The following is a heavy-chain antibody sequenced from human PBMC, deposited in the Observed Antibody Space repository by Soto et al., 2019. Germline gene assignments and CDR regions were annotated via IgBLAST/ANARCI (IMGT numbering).Heavy chain of an antibody. V-gene: IGHV1-3*01. CDR3: ARVQYSGYDFKLAFDI. CDR1: GYTFDNYA. D-gene: IGHD5-12*01. Sequence: QVQLVQSGAQVKKPGASVKVSCKASGYTFDNYALHWVRQAPGRRLEWMGWIHAGNVYTKYSQSFQGRVTITRETSASKVHMDMSSLRSEDTAVYYCARVQYSGYDFKLAFDIWGQGTMVTVSS. J-gene: IGHJ3*02. CDR2: IHAGNVYT.